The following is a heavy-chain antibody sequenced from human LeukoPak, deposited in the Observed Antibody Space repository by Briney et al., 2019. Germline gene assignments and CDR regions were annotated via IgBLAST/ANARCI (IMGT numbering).Heavy chain of an antibody. Sequence: ASVNVSCKASGYTFTSYDMNWLGQASAQGLEWMGWMNHDSGNTGYAQKFQGRVTMTRNTSISTAYMELSSLRSEDTAVYYCARVLPDYYDSSGSFDYWGQGTLVTVSS. J-gene: IGHJ4*02. CDR3: ARVLPDYYDSSGSFDY. CDR1: GYTFTSYD. CDR2: MNHDSGNT. D-gene: IGHD3-22*01. V-gene: IGHV1-8*01.